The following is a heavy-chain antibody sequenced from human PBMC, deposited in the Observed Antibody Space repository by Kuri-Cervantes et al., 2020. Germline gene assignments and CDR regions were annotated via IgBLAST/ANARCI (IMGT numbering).Heavy chain of an antibody. J-gene: IGHJ4*02. CDR2: ISSSSSYI. D-gene: IGHD3-16*01. V-gene: IGHV3-21*04. CDR1: GFTFSSYS. CDR3: ARGGGSVDY. Sequence: GESLKISCAASGFTFSSYSMNWVRQAPGKGLERVSSISSSSSYIYYADSVKGRFTISRDNAKNSLYLQMNSLRAEDTALYHCARGGGSVDYWGQGTLVTVSS.